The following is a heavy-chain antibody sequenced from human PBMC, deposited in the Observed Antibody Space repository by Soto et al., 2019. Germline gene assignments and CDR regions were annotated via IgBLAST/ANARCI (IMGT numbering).Heavy chain of an antibody. D-gene: IGHD1-1*01. V-gene: IGHV3-23*01. CDR3: TKGGIPRRYNIPKVDFDY. Sequence: EVHLLESGGDLVQRGGSLRLSCAASGFIFSNYAMSWVRQAPGRGLVWVSAISGSGATTYYPDSVKGRFTISRDNSKNTLYLQMNNLRADDTAVYYCTKGGIPRRYNIPKVDFDYWGQGSLVTVSS. J-gene: IGHJ4*02. CDR1: GFIFSNYA. CDR2: ISGSGATT.